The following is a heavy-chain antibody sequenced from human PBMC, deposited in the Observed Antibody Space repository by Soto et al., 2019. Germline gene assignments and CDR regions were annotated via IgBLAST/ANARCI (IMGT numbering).Heavy chain of an antibody. CDR1: GYSFTSYW. V-gene: IGHV5-51*01. CDR2: IYPGDSDT. CDR3: ARQGEVGSGWSYVDV. D-gene: IGHD6-19*01. J-gene: IGHJ6*03. Sequence: GESLKISCKGSGYSFTSYWIGWVRQMPGKGLEWMGIIYPGDSDTRYSPSFQGEVTISADKSISTAYLQWSSLKASDTAMYYGARQGEVGSGWSYVDVWGKGTTVTVSS.